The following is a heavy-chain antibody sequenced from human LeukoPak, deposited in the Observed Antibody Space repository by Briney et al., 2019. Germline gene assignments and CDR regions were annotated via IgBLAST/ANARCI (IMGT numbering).Heavy chain of an antibody. V-gene: IGHV3-30-3*01. CDR1: GFTFSSYA. D-gene: IGHD5-24*01. CDR3: ARGLGSWLQPRAYFDY. J-gene: IGHJ4*02. Sequence: QPGGSLRLSCAASGFTFSSYAMHWVRQAPGKGLEWVAVISYDGSNKYYADSVKGRFTISRDNAKNSLYLQMNSLRAEDTAVYYCARGLGSWLQPRAYFDYWGQGTLVTVSS. CDR2: ISYDGSNK.